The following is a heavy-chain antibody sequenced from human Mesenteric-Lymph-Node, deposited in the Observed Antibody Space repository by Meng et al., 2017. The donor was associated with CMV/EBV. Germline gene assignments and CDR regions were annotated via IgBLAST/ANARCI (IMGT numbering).Heavy chain of an antibody. CDR2: ISVSGGTT. J-gene: IGHJ4*02. CDR3: AKGYGLFNY. V-gene: IGHV3-23*04. D-gene: IGHD3-3*01. Sequence: EVQLVESGGGLVKPGGSLRLSCAASGFTFSSYSMSWVRQAPGKGLEWVSAISVSGGTTYYKDSVKGRFTISRDNSDNMLYLQMNSLRAEDTAVYYCAKGYGLFNYWGRGTLVTVSS. CDR1: GFTFSSYS.